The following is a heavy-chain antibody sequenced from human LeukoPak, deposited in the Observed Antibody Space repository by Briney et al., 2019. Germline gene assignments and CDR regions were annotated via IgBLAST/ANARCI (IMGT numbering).Heavy chain of an antibody. J-gene: IGHJ4*02. CDR1: GFTFSSYT. D-gene: IGHD7-27*01. V-gene: IGHV3-23*01. CDR3: AKDGGLWVSAHWGDS. Sequence: PGGSLRLSCAASGFTFSSYTMSWVRQAPGKGLEWVPTITTSDGNTYYADSVKGRFTVSRDNFKNTLFLQMNSLRAEDTAVYYCAKDGGLWVSAHWGDSWGRGTLVTVSS. CDR2: ITTSDGNT.